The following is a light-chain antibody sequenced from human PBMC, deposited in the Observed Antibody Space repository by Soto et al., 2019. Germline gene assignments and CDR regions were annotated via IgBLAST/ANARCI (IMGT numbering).Light chain of an antibody. CDR2: GAS. V-gene: IGKV3-20*01. CDR1: QSISTSS. CDR3: QQYGGPVPWT. J-gene: IGKJ1*01. Sequence: EIVLTQSPGTPSLSPGERATLNCSASQSISTSSLAWYRQKPGQAPRLLIYGASSRATGIPDRISGSGSGTDFTLTITRVEPEDFAVYYCQQYGGPVPWTFGQGTKVDI.